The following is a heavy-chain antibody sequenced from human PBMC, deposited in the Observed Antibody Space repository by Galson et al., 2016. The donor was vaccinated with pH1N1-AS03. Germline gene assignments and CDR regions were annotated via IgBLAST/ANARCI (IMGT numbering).Heavy chain of an antibody. D-gene: IGHD1-1*01. V-gene: IGHV4-39*06. Sequence: ETLSLTCTVSGGSISSSTYYWGWVRQPPGKGLEWIGNIYHSGSTYYNPSLKSRVTISLDKSKNQFPLKLNSVTAADTAVYFCVMDTTTWMRFDYWGQGSLVIVSS. CDR2: IYHSGST. J-gene: IGHJ4*02. CDR1: GGSISSSTYY. CDR3: VMDTTTWMRFDY.